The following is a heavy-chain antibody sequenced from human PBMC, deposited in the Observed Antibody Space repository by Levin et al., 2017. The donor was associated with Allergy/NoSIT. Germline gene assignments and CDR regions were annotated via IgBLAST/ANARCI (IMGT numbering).Heavy chain of an antibody. CDR3: ARVMEYYDFWSGYYPLDV. CDR1: GFTFRSSG. D-gene: IGHD3-3*01. CDR2: IWYDGSNK. V-gene: IGHV3-33*01. Sequence: LSLPCAASGFTFRSSGMHWVRQAPGKGLEWVAVIWYDGSNKYYADSVKGRFTISRDNSKNTLYLQMNSLRAEDTAVYYCARVMEYYDFWSGYYPLDVWGQGTTVTVSS. J-gene: IGHJ6*02.